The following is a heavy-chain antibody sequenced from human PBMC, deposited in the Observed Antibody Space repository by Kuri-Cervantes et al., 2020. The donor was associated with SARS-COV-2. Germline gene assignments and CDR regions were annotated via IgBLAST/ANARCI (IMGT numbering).Heavy chain of an antibody. D-gene: IGHD3-16*01. Sequence: GSLRLSCAVYGGSFSGYYWSWIRQPPGKGLEWIGEINHSGSTNYNPSLKSRVTVSVDTSKNQFSLKLSSVTAADTAVYYCARGWGTREYYYGMDVWGQGTTVAVSS. CDR2: INHSGST. CDR3: ARGWGTREYYYGMDV. CDR1: GGSFSGYY. V-gene: IGHV4-34*01. J-gene: IGHJ6*02.